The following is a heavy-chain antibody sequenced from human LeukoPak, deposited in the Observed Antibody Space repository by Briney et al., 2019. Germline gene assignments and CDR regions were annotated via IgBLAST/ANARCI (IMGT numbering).Heavy chain of an antibody. CDR1: GFTFSSYS. CDR2: ISSSSSYI. CDR3: ARVWGSTVTNPYYYYGMDV. V-gene: IGHV3-21*01. J-gene: IGHJ6*02. Sequence: PGGSLRLSCAASGFTFSSYSMNWVRQAPGKGLKWVSSISSSSSYIYYADSVKGRFTISRDNAKNSLYLQMNSLRAEDTAVYYCARVWGSTVTNPYYYYGMDVWGQGTTVTVSS. D-gene: IGHD4-17*01.